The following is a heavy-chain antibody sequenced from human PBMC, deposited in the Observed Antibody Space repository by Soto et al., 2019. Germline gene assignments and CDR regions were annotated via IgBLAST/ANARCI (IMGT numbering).Heavy chain of an antibody. J-gene: IGHJ6*03. V-gene: IGHV1-8*01. Sequence: GASVKVSCKASGYTFTSYDINWVRQATRQGLEWMGWMNPNSGNTGYAQKFQGRVTMTRNTSISTAYMELSSLRSEDTVVYYCARGRLWATIVYSYYYMVVWGKGTTVSVS. CDR2: MNPNSGNT. D-gene: IGHD5-12*01. CDR3: ARGRLWATIVYSYYYMVV. CDR1: GYTFTSYD.